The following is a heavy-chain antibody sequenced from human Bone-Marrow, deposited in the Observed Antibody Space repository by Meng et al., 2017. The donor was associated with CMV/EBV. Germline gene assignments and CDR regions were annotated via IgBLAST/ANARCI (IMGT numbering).Heavy chain of an antibody. J-gene: IGHJ6*02. CDR2: VYWNDDK. D-gene: IGHD1-26*01. V-gene: IGHV2-5*01. CDR1: GFSLTTSGVG. Sequence: SGPTLVKPTQTLTLTCTFSGFSLTTSGVGVGWIRQPPGEALEWLALVYWNDDKRYSPSLKSRLTITKDTSKNHVFLTITNMDPVDTATYYCVHLIVETTRGYYYYSGLDVWGQGTTVTVSS. CDR3: VHLIVETTRGYYYYSGLDV.